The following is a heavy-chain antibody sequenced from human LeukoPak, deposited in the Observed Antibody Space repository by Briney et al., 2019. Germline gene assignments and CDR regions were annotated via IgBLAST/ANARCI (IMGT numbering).Heavy chain of an antibody. V-gene: IGHV3-23*01. CDR1: GFTFSSYA. CDR2: ISGSGGST. J-gene: IGHJ4*02. CDR3: ARYFDNTAYTWRRFDY. D-gene: IGHD2-21*02. Sequence: GGSLRLSCAASGFTFSSYAMSWVRQAPGKGLEWVSAISGSGGSTYYADSVKGRFTISRDNSKNTLYLQMNSLRAEDTADYYCARYFDNTAYTWRRFDYWCQGVLVSVSS.